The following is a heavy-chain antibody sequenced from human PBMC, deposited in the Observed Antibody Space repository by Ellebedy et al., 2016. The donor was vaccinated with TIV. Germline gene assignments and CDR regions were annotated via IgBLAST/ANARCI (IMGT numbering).Heavy chain of an antibody. Sequence: GDSLKISCAASGFTFSSYWMSWVRQAPGKGLEWVSSISTITNYADSVRGRFTISRDNAKNSLYLQMNSLRAEDTAVYYCSRGGGCGGGTCYYPDFWGQGTLVTVSS. CDR2: ISTITNY. CDR1: GFTFSSYW. J-gene: IGHJ4*02. CDR3: SRGGGCGGGTCYYPDF. D-gene: IGHD2-15*01. V-gene: IGHV3-21*01.